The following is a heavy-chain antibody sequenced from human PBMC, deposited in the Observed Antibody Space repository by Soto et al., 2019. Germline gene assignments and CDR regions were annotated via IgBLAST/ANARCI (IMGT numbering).Heavy chain of an antibody. CDR2: ISSTTNYI. CDR1: GFTFTRYS. V-gene: IGHV3-21*06. Sequence: GGSLRLSCAGSGFTFTRYSMNWVRQAPGKGLEWVSSISSTTNYIYYGDSMKGRFTISRDNAKNSLYLEMNSLRAEDTAVYYCARESEDLTSNFDYWGQGTLVTVSS. CDR3: ARESEDLTSNFDY. J-gene: IGHJ4*02.